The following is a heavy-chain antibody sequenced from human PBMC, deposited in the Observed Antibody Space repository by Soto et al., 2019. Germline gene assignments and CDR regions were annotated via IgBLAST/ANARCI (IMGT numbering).Heavy chain of an antibody. V-gene: IGHV4-4*07. D-gene: IGHD3-22*01. J-gene: IGHJ5*02. CDR1: GGSISSSY. Sequence: SETLSLTCSVSGGSISSSYWNWIRQPAGKGLEWIGRFDTTGRASYNPSLKGRLTLSGDTSKNQFSLGRGSVTAADTAVYYWASEPIVGGPPGYNWFDPWGQGVLVTVS. CDR2: FDTTGRA. CDR3: ASEPIVGGPPGYNWFDP.